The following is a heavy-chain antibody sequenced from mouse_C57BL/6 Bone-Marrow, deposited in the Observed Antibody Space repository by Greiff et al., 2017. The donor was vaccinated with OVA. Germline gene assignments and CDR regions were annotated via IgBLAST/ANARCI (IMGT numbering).Heavy chain of an antibody. D-gene: IGHD1-1*01. V-gene: IGHV5-9-1*02. J-gene: IGHJ1*03. CDR2: ISSGGDYI. Sequence: EVKLVESGEGLVKPGGSLKLSCAASGFTFSSYAMSWVRQTPEKRLEWVAYISSGGDYIYYADTVKGRFTISSDNARHTLYLQMSSLKSEYTAMYYCTIYYYGSSSSWYFDVWGTGTTVTVSS. CDR3: TIYYYGSSSSWYFDV. CDR1: GFTFSSYA.